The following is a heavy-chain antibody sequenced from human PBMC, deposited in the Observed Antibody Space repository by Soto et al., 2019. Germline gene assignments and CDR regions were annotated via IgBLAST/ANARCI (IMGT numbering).Heavy chain of an antibody. D-gene: IGHD3-22*01. J-gene: IGHJ4*02. Sequence: QVKLVQSGTEVKKPGASIKVSCKASGYSFATSGMTWVRQAPGQGLEWMGWISVYNGNTNYDQRLQDRVTMTTDTSTNTAYWEVRNLRSDDTAVYYCARAGQYYDASGYADWGQGTLVTVSS. CDR1: GYSFATSG. CDR2: ISVYNGNT. V-gene: IGHV1-18*01. CDR3: ARAGQYYDASGYAD.